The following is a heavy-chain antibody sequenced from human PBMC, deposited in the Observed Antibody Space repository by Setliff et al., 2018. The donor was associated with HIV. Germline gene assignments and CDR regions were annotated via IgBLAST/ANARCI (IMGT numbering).Heavy chain of an antibody. CDR2: IIYNGGT. CDR1: GGSFSGYY. Sequence: SETLSLTCAVYGGSFSGYYWSWIRQSPGKGLEWIGEIIYNGGTNYNPSLKSRVSISLDTSKNQFPLKLTSVTAADTAVYYCTVYNTGSSKDHYWGQGTPVTVSS. V-gene: IGHV4-34*12. J-gene: IGHJ4*02. D-gene: IGHD2-8*02. CDR3: TVYNTGSSKDHY.